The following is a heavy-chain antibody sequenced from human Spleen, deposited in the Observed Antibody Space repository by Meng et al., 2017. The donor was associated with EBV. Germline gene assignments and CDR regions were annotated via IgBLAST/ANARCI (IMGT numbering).Heavy chain of an antibody. D-gene: IGHD5-24*01. J-gene: IGHJ4*02. V-gene: IGHV4-34*01. CDR2: VTHNGST. CDR1: ADSFNDFT. CDR3: ASSPGEMATVLDF. Sequence: QVHQPHWGSGLVRPSETLSLTCTVLADSFNDFTWSWVRQSPGRGLEWIGEVTHNGSTIYHPSLKSRVAISVDTSKKQFSLTLHSLTAADTGIYFCASSPGEMATVLDFWDRGTLVTVSS.